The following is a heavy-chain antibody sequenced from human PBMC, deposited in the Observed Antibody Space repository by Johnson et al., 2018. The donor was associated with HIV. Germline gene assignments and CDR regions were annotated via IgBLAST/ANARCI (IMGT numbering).Heavy chain of an antibody. Sequence: QVQLVESGGGVVQPGRSLRLSCAASGFTLSTYGMHWVRQAPGKGLEWVAVISYDGSNKYYADSVKGRFTISRDNSKNTLYLQMNSLRAEDTAVYYCARGTLAAFDIWGQGTIVTVSS. CDR2: ISYDGSNK. CDR1: GFTLSTYG. D-gene: IGHD2-2*01. CDR3: ARGTLAAFDI. J-gene: IGHJ3*02. V-gene: IGHV3-30*03.